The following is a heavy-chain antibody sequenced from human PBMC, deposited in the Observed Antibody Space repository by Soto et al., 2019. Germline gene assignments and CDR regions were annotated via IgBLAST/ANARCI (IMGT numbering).Heavy chain of an antibody. CDR3: ATQEVGGSYVYTFDP. CDR1: GGSITSSSYY. D-gene: IGHD1-26*01. V-gene: IGHV4-39*01. CDR2: MYYSWST. J-gene: IGHJ5*02. Sequence: SETLSLTCTVSGGSITSSSYYWGWIRQHPGKGLEWIGSMYYSWSTYYNPSLKSRVTISVDTSKNQFSLKLSSVTAADTAVYYCATQEVGGSYVYTFDPWGQGTLVTVSS.